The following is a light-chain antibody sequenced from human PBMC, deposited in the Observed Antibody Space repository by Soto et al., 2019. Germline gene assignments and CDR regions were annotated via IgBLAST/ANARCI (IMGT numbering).Light chain of an antibody. V-gene: IGKV3-20*01. CDR3: QQYGSSPWT. Sequence: EIVLTQSPGTLSLSPGERATLSCRASQSVSSSYLAWYQQKPGQAPRPLIYGASSRAIGIPDRFSGNGSGTEFTLTISRLEPEDFAVYYCQQYGSSPWTFGQGTKVEIK. CDR2: GAS. CDR1: QSVSSSY. J-gene: IGKJ1*01.